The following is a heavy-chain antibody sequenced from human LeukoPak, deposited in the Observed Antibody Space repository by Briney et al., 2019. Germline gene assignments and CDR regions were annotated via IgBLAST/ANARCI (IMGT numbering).Heavy chain of an antibody. V-gene: IGHV4-34*01. D-gene: IGHD3-22*01. CDR3: ARGKYYYDSSGFDY. CDR2: INHSGST. Sequence: PSETLSLTCAVYGGSFSGYYWNWIRQPPGKGLEWIGEINHSGSTNYNPSLKSRVTISVDTSKNQFSLKLSSVTAADTAVYYCARGKYYYDSSGFDYWGQGTLVTVSS. J-gene: IGHJ4*02. CDR1: GGSFSGYY.